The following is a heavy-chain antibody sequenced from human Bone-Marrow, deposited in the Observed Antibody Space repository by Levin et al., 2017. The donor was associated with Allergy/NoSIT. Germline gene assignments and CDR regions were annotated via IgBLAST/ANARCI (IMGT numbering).Heavy chain of an antibody. V-gene: IGHV3-23*01. CDR2: IRPGGEKT. CDR3: AREAGGSGWYTVDY. D-gene: IGHD6-13*01. J-gene: IGHJ4*02. CDR1: GFTFGTYA. Sequence: LSLTCAASGFTFGTYAITCVRQAPGKGLQWVSAIRPGGEKTYYANSVEGRFTVSRDNSKNTVYLQMSSLRVEDTATYYCAREAGGSGWYTVDYWGRGTLVTVSS.